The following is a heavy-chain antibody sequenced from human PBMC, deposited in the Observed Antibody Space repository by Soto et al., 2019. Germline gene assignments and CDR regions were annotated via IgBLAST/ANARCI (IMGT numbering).Heavy chain of an antibody. CDR2: IYYSGST. V-gene: IGHV4-30-4*01. CDR1: GGSISSGDYY. J-gene: IGHJ5*02. D-gene: IGHD6-13*01. CDR3: ARSIAAAGTYEFDP. Sequence: SETLSLTCTVSGGSISSGDYYWSLILQPPGKGLEWIWYIYYSGSTYYNPSLKSRVTISVDTSKNQFSLKLSSVTAADTAVYYCARSIAAAGTYEFDPWGQGTLVTVSS.